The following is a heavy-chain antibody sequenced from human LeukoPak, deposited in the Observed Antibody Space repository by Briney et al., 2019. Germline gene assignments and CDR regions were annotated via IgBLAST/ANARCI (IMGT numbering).Heavy chain of an antibody. CDR2: IYYSGST. V-gene: IGHV4-30-4*01. J-gene: IGHJ5*02. CDR3: ARGGYCSSTSCYAVYWFDP. Sequence: SETLSLTCAVYGGSFSGYYWSWIRQPPGKGLEWIGYIYYSGSTYYNPSLKSRVTISVDTSKNQFSLKLSSVTAADTAVYYCARGGYCSSTSCYAVYWFDPWGQGTLVTVSS. CDR1: GGSFSGYY. D-gene: IGHD2-2*01.